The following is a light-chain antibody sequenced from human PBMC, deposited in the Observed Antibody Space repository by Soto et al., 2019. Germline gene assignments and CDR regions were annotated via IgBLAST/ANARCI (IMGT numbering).Light chain of an antibody. CDR3: QQRYSTPRT. V-gene: IGKV1-39*01. Sequence: DIQMTQSPSSLSASVGDRVTITCRASQSISNYLNWYQQKPGKAPKLLMFAASSLQSGVPSRFSGGGSGTDFTLNISSLQPEDFATYYCQQRYSTPRTFGQGTKVEIK. J-gene: IGKJ1*01. CDR1: QSISNY. CDR2: AAS.